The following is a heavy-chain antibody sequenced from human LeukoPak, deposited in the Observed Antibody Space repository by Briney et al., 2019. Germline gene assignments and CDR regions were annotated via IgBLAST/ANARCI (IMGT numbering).Heavy chain of an antibody. V-gene: IGHV4-59*01. Sequence: SETLSLICTVSGGSISSYYWSWIRQPPGKGLEWIGYIYYSGSTNYNPSLKSRVTISVDTSKNQFSLKLSSVTAADTAVYYCASGQYYDSSGYPPAEYFQHWGQGTLVTVSS. CDR3: ASGQYYDSSGYPPAEYFQH. CDR2: IYYSGST. CDR1: GGSISSYY. J-gene: IGHJ1*01. D-gene: IGHD3-22*01.